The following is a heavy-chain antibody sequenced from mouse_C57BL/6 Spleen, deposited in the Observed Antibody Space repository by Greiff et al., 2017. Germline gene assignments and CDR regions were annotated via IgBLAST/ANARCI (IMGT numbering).Heavy chain of an antibody. Sequence: VQLQQSGPELVKPGASVKISCKASGYTFTDYYMNWVKQSHGKSLEWIGDINPNNGGTSNNQKFKGKATLTVDKSTSTAYMERRSLTVEDSAVYHCASPLGRDDYAMDYWGQGTSVTVSS. V-gene: IGHV1-26*01. CDR3: ASPLGRDDYAMDY. CDR1: GYTFTDYY. CDR2: INPNNGGT. J-gene: IGHJ4*01. D-gene: IGHD4-1*01.